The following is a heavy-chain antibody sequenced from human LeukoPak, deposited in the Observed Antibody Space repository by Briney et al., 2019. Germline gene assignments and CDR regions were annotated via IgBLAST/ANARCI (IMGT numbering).Heavy chain of an antibody. CDR1: GFTFSGSA. Sequence: PGGSLRLSCAASGFTFSGSAMHWVRQASGKGLEWVGRIRSKANSYATAYAASVKDRFTISRDDSKNTAYLQMNSLKTEDTAVYYCTRITMVRGVNDYWGQGTLVTVSS. J-gene: IGHJ4*02. CDR3: TRITMVRGVNDY. CDR2: IRSKANSYAT. D-gene: IGHD3-10*01. V-gene: IGHV3-73*01.